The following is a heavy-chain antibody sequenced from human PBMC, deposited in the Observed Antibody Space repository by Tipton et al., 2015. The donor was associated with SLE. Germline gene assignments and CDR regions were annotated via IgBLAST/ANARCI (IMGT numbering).Heavy chain of an antibody. CDR2: INYSGST. D-gene: IGHD6-13*01. V-gene: IGHV4-59*08. Sequence: LRLSCTVSGGSIGSYYWSWIRQAPGKGLEWIGYINYSGSTKYNPSLKSRVTISVNTSKNQFSLKLSSVTAADTAVYYCARGGIAAAGWDPWGQGTLVTVSS. J-gene: IGHJ5*02. CDR1: GGSIGSYY. CDR3: ARGGIAAAGWDP.